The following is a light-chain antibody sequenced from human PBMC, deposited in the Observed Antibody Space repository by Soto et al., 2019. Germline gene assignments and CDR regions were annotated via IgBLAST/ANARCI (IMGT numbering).Light chain of an antibody. V-gene: IGKV1-27*01. CDR3: QKYNSAPRT. CDR2: AAS. J-gene: IGKJ1*01. CDR1: QGIGNY. Sequence: DIQMTQSPSSLSASLGDRVTITCRASQGIGNYLAWYQLQPGKVPKLLIYAASTLQSGVPSRFSGSGSGTDVTLTISSLQPEDVATYFCQKYNSAPRTFGQGTKVEI.